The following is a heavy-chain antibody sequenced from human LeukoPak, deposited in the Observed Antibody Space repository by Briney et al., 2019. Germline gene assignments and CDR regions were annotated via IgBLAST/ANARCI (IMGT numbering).Heavy chain of an antibody. CDR3: ARDRRELRSPGVYYGMDV. Sequence: PGGSLRLSCAASGFTFSDYYMSWIRQAPGKGLEWVSYISSSGSTIYYADSVKGRFTISRDNAKNSLYLQMNSLRAEDTAVYYCARDRRELRSPGVYYGMDVWGQGTTVTVSS. CDR1: GFTFSDYY. CDR2: ISSSGSTI. D-gene: IGHD1-26*01. V-gene: IGHV3-11*01. J-gene: IGHJ6*02.